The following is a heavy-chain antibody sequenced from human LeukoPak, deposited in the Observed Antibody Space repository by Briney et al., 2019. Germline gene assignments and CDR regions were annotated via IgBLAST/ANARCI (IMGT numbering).Heavy chain of an antibody. V-gene: IGHV3-48*01. Sequence: GGSLRLSCAASGFTFSSYSMTWVRQAPGKGLEWVSYISSSSSTIYYADSVKGRFTISRDNAKNSLYLQMNSLRAEDTAVYYCARDVPYSSGWFDAFDIWGQGTMVTVSS. CDR3: ARDVPYSSGWFDAFDI. CDR2: ISSSSSTI. D-gene: IGHD6-19*01. J-gene: IGHJ3*02. CDR1: GFTFSSYS.